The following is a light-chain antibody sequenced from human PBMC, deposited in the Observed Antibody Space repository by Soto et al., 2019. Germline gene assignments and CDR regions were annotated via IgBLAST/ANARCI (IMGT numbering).Light chain of an antibody. J-gene: IGLJ2*01. CDR3: CSYAGSSTV. CDR2: EGS. Sequence: QSVLTQPASVSGSPGQSITISCTGTSSDVGSYNLVSWYPQHPGKAPKLMIYEGSKRPSGVSNRFSGSKSGNTASLTISGLQAEDESDYYCCSYAGSSTVFGGGTQLTVL. V-gene: IGLV2-23*01. CDR1: SSDVGSYNL.